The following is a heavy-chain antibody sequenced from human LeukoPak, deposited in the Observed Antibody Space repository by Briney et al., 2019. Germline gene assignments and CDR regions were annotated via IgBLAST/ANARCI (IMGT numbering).Heavy chain of an antibody. J-gene: IGHJ3*02. D-gene: IGHD2-15*01. V-gene: IGHV3-23*01. CDR2: ISGSGGSA. CDR3: ARDPFHGGPDVCDN. CDR1: GFTFSSYA. Sequence: GGSLRLSCAASGFTFSSYAMSWVRQAPGKGLEWVSAISGSGGSAYYADSVKGRFIISRDNSKNTLYLQMNSLRPDDAAVYYCARDPFHGGPDVCDNWGQGTTVTVSS.